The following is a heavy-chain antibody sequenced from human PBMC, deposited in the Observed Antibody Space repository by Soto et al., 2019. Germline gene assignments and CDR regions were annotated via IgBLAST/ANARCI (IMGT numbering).Heavy chain of an antibody. J-gene: IGHJ4*02. Sequence: GGSLRLSFVASGFSFSSYSMNWVRQAPGKGLEWVSGISGSGGNTYYADSVKGRFTISRDISKNTLFLQMNSLRAEDTAVYYCGKDIWVAAPGSIDYWGQGTLVTVSS. CDR1: GFSFSSYS. D-gene: IGHD6-13*01. CDR3: GKDIWVAAPGSIDY. V-gene: IGHV3-23*01. CDR2: ISGSGGNT.